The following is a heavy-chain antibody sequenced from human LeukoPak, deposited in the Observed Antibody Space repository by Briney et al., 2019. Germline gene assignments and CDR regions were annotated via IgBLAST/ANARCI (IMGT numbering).Heavy chain of an antibody. CDR1: GVSISSSSYY. Sequence: SETLSLTCSVSGVSISSSSYYWGWIRQPPGKKLXWIGNIYYSGSTYYNPSLKSRVTISVDTSKNQFSLKLSSVTAADTAVYYCARPQRYSMYALDYWGQGTLVTVSS. D-gene: IGHD5/OR15-5a*01. CDR3: ARPQRYSMYALDY. CDR2: IYYSGST. V-gene: IGHV4-39*01. J-gene: IGHJ4*02.